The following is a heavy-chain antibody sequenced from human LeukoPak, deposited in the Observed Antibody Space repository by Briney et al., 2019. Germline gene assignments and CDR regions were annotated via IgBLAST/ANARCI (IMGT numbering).Heavy chain of an antibody. CDR1: GGTFSSYA. V-gene: IGHV1-69*13. CDR2: IIPIFGTA. D-gene: IGHD3-10*01. CDR3: ARDRRGTMVRGVTYNWFDP. Sequence: ASVKVSCKASGGTFSSYAISWVRQAPGQGLEWMGGIIPIFGTANYAQKFQGRVTITADESTSTAYMELSSLRSEDTAVYYCARDRRGTMVRGVTYNWFDPWGQGTLVTVSS. J-gene: IGHJ5*02.